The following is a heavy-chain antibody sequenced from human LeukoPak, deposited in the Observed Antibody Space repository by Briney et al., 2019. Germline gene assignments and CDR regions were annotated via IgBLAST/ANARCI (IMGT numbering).Heavy chain of an antibody. CDR3: AREYYYDNYFDY. CDR2: INSDGRST. D-gene: IGHD3-22*01. CDR1: GFTFSSYW. V-gene: IGHV3-74*01. J-gene: IGHJ4*02. Sequence: PEGSLRLSCAASGFTFSSYWMHWVRQAPGKGLVWVSRINSDGRSTTYADSVKGRFTISRDNAKNTLYLQMNSLRAEDTAVYYCAREYYYDNYFDYWGQGTLVTVSS.